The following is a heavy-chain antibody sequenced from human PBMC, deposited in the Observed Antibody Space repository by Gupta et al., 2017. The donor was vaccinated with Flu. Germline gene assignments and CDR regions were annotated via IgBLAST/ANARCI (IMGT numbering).Heavy chain of an antibody. CDR2: IKQDGSEK. CDR3: ARDRCGLRYFDWLSSCNYYYYGMDV. CDR1: GFTFSSYW. D-gene: IGHD3-9*01. Sequence: EVQLVESGGGLVQPGGSLRLSCAASGFTFSSYWMSWVRQAPGKGLEWVANIKQDGSEKYYVDSVKGRFTISRDNAKNSLYLQMNSLRAEDTAVYYCARDRCGLRYFDWLSSCNYYYYGMDVWGQGTTVTVSS. V-gene: IGHV3-7*04. J-gene: IGHJ6*02.